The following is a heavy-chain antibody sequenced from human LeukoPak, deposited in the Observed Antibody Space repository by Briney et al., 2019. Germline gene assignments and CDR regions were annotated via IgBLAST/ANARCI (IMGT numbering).Heavy chain of an antibody. CDR1: GGTFSSYA. CDR2: IIPIFGTA. D-gene: IGHD3-10*01. Sequence: SVKVSCKASGGTFSSYAISWVRQAPGQGLEWMGGIIPIFGTANYAQKFQGRVTITADESTSTAYMELSSLRSEDTAVYYCAKTPHTMVRGVILWWFDPWGQGTLVTVSS. J-gene: IGHJ5*02. CDR3: AKTPHTMVRGVILWWFDP. V-gene: IGHV1-69*13.